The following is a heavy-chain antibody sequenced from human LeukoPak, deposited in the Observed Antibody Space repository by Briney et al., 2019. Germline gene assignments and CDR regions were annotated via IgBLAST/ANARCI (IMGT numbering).Heavy chain of an antibody. D-gene: IGHD4-11*01. CDR2: MYYSGRT. CDR3: ARRRIGDSTITIYNWFDP. Sequence: SETLSLTCTVSGGSISSYYWSWIRQPPGRGLEWIGYMYYSGRTNYNPSLKSRVTISVDTSKNQFSLKLRSVTAADTAVYYCARRRIGDSTITIYNWFDPWGQGTLVTVSS. CDR1: GGSISSYY. V-gene: IGHV4-59*08. J-gene: IGHJ5*02.